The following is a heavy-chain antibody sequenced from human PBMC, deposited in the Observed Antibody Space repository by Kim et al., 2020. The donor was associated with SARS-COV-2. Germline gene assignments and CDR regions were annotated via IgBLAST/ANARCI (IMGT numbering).Heavy chain of an antibody. D-gene: IGHD3-10*01. V-gene: IGHV3-30*04. CDR3: ARGPLLWFVELFDY. CDR1: GFTFSSYA. Sequence: GGSLRLSCAASGFTFSSYAMHWVRQAPGKGLEWVAVISYDGSNKYYADSVKGRFTISRDNSKNTLYLQMNSLRAEDTAVYYCARGPLLWFVELFDYWGQGTLVTVSS. J-gene: IGHJ4*02. CDR2: ISYDGSNK.